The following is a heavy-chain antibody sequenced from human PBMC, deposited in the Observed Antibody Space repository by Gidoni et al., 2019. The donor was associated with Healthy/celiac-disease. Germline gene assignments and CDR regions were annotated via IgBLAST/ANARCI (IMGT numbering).Heavy chain of an antibody. CDR1: GFTFSSSA. CDR2: IGTAGDT. CDR3: ARGGSGLKTDYCGTNGVCYTFDY. D-gene: IGHD2-8*01. V-gene: IGHV3-13*01. J-gene: IGHJ4*02. Sequence: EVQLVESGGGLVQPGGSLRLSCSASGFTFSSSAMPCVPQATGKGLEWVSAIGTAGDTYYPGAGKGRFTISRENAKNSVYLQMNSLRAGDTPVYYCARGGSGLKTDYCGTNGVCYTFDYWGQGTLVTVSS.